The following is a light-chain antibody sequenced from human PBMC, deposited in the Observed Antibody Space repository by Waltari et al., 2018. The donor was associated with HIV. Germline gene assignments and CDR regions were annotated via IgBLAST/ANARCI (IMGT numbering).Light chain of an antibody. CDR2: AAS. CDR1: QGISNH. Sequence: DIQMTDSTSSQSASVGDRDTLTCRASQGISNHLPWFQQKPGTAPKSLIYAASSLQSGFPSKFSGSGSGTDFTLTISSLQPEDFATYYRQQYHTYPFTFGPGTKVDI. CDR3: QQYHTYPFT. V-gene: IGKV1-16*02. J-gene: IGKJ3*01.